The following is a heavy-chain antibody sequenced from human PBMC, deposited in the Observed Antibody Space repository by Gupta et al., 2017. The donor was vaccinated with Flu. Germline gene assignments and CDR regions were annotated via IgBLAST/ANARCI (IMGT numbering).Heavy chain of an antibody. CDR3: ARGDIVLMVYANDAFEI. Sequence: QVQLVQSGAEVKKPGASVKVSCKASGYTFTGYYMHWVRQAPGQGLEWMGWINPNSGGTNYAQKFQGWVTMTRDTSISTAYMELSRLRSDDTAVYYCARGDIVLMVYANDAFEIWGQGTMVTVSS. CDR2: INPNSGGT. CDR1: GYTFTGYY. V-gene: IGHV1-2*04. J-gene: IGHJ3*02. D-gene: IGHD2-8*01.